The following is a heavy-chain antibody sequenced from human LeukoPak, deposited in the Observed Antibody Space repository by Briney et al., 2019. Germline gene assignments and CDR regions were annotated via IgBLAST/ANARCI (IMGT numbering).Heavy chain of an antibody. CDR1: GYTFTGYY. V-gene: IGHV1-2*02. J-gene: IGHJ4*02. D-gene: IGHD6-19*01. Sequence: ASVKVSCKASGYTFTGYYMHWVRQAPGQGLEWMGWINPNSGGTNYAQKFQGRVTMTRDTSISTAYMELSRLRSDDTAVYYCAREQHSSIHGDRALDYWGQGTLVTVSS. CDR2: INPNSGGT. CDR3: AREQHSSIHGDRALDY.